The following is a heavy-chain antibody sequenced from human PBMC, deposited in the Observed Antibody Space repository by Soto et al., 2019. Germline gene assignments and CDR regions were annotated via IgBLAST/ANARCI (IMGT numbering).Heavy chain of an antibody. D-gene: IGHD3-10*01. CDR2: ISYDGGRT. Sequence: PGGSLRLSCAASGFTFSSYAIHWVRQAPGKGLEWVAVISYDGGRTYYADSVKGRFTIFRDNSKNTLYLQMKSLRPDDTAMYYCARPQYYYGSGTSGPFDPWGQGTLVTVSS. V-gene: IGHV3-30-3*01. CDR1: GFTFSSYA. J-gene: IGHJ5*02. CDR3: ARPQYYYGSGTSGPFDP.